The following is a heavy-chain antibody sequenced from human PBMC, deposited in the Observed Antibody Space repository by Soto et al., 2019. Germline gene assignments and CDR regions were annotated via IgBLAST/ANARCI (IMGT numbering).Heavy chain of an antibody. CDR1: GYTFTSYY. D-gene: IGHD3-9*01. CDR3: ARALRYFDGPRGGRFDP. CDR2: INPRGGST. J-gene: IGHJ5*02. Sequence: GASVKVSCKASGYTFTSYYMHWVRQAPGQGLEWMGIINPRGGSTSYAQKFQGRVTMTRDTSTSTVYMELSSLRSEDTAVYYCARALRYFDGPRGGRFDPWGQGTLVTVSS. V-gene: IGHV1-46*01.